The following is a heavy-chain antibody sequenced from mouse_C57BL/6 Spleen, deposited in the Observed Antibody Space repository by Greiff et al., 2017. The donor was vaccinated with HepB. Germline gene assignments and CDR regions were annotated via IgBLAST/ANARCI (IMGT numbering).Heavy chain of an antibody. CDR1: GFNIKDDY. Sequence: EVQLQQSGAELVRPGASVKLSCTASGFNIKDDYMHWVKQRPEQGLEWIGWIDPENGDTEYASKFQGKGTITADTSSNPAYLQLSSLTSEDTAVYYCTTSGGGFAYWGQGTLVTVSA. CDR2: IDPENGDT. J-gene: IGHJ3*01. CDR3: TTSGGGFAY. V-gene: IGHV14-4*01. D-gene: IGHD3-1*01.